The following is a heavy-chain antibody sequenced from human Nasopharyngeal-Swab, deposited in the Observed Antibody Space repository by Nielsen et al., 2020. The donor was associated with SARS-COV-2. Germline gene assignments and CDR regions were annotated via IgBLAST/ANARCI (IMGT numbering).Heavy chain of an antibody. J-gene: IGHJ3*01. CDR2: IYYRGNT. CDR3: AREVPQGITGPTSD. D-gene: IGHD1-20*01. CDR1: GDSISSYY. Sequence: SETLSLTCTVSGDSISSYYWSWIRQPPGKGLEWIGYIYYRGNTNYNPSLKSRVTMSEDTSKNQFSLKLSSVTAADTAVYYCAREVPQGITGPTSDWGQGTMVTVSS. V-gene: IGHV4-59*13.